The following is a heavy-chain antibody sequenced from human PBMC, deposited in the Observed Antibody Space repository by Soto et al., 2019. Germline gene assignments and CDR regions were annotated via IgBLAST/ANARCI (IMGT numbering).Heavy chain of an antibody. CDR2: IYYSGST. D-gene: IGHD3-10*01. V-gene: IGHV4-59*12. Sequence: SETLSLTCTVSGGSISSYYWSWIRQPPGKGLEWIGYIYYSGSTNYNPSLKSRVTISVDTSKNQFSLKLSSVTAADTAVYYCARDPFPRDYGMDVWGQGTTVTVSS. CDR1: GGSISSYY. CDR3: ARDPFPRDYGMDV. J-gene: IGHJ6*02.